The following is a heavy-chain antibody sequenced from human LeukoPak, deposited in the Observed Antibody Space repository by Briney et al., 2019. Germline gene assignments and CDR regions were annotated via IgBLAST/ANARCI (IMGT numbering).Heavy chain of an antibody. CDR1: GDSISSGGYY. V-gene: IGHV4-31*03. D-gene: IGHD3-3*01. CDR2: INYSGTT. Sequence: PSETLSLTCTVSGDSISSGGYYWSWIRQLPGKGLEWIGYINYSGTTYYNPSLNGRVTTSVDTSRNQFSLKLTSVTAADTAVYYCAREMSVSALFDHWGQGKLVTVSS. J-gene: IGHJ4*02. CDR3: AREMSVSALFDH.